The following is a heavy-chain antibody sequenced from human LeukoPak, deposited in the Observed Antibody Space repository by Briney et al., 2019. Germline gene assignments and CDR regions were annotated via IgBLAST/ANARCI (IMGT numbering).Heavy chain of an antibody. CDR1: GGSISSYY. V-gene: IGHV4-59*01. Sequence: SETLSLTCTVSGGSISSYYWSWIRQPPGKGLEWIGYIYYSGSTNYNPSLKSRVTISVDTSKNQFSLKLRSVTTADTAVYYCARGPRFGELLWHWFDPWGQGTLVTVSS. D-gene: IGHD3-10*01. J-gene: IGHJ5*02. CDR2: IYYSGST. CDR3: ARGPRFGELLWHWFDP.